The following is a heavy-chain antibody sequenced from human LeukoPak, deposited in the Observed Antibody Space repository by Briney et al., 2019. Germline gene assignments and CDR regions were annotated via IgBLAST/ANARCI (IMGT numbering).Heavy chain of an antibody. CDR2: IYYSGST. Sequence: MPSQTLSLTCTVSGGSISSGGYYWSWIRQHPGKGLEWIGYIYYSGSTYYNPSLKSRVTISVDTSKNQFSLKLSSVTAADTAVYYCARYSSSWCLDAEYFQHWGQGTLVTVSS. CDR1: GGSISSGGYY. V-gene: IGHV4-31*03. D-gene: IGHD6-13*01. J-gene: IGHJ1*01. CDR3: ARYSSSWCLDAEYFQH.